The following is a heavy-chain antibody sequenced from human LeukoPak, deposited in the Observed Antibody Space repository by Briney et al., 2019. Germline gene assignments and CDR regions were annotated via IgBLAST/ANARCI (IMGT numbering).Heavy chain of an antibody. Sequence: SETLSLTCTVSGGSISSYYWSWIRQPPGKGLEWIGYIYYSGSTNYNPSLKSRVTISVDTSKNQFSLKLSSVTAADTAIYYCARGTKYCSGDTCQNYFDPWGQGTLVTVSS. V-gene: IGHV4-59*08. D-gene: IGHD2-15*01. J-gene: IGHJ5*02. CDR2: IYYSGST. CDR3: ARGTKYCSGDTCQNYFDP. CDR1: GGSISSYY.